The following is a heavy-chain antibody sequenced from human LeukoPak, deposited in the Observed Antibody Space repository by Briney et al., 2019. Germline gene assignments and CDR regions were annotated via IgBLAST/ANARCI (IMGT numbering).Heavy chain of an antibody. V-gene: IGHV1-2*02. CDR1: EYTFTGYY. CDR2: INPNSGGT. J-gene: IGHJ2*01. D-gene: IGHD3-10*02. CDR3: ARGPYVPFPNWYFDL. Sequence: ASVKVSCKASEYTFTGYYMHWVRQAPGHGLEWMGWINPNSGGTHYAPKFQGRVTMTRDTSISTTYMELSRLRSDDTAVYYCARGPYVPFPNWYFDLWGRGTLVTVSS.